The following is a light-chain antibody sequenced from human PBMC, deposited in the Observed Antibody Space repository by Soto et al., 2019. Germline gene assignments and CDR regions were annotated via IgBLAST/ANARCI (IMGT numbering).Light chain of an antibody. J-gene: IGLJ3*02. Sequence: QSVLTQPPSASGSPGQSVTISCTGTSSDVGGYNYVSWYQQHPGKAPRLMVYEVTKRPSGVPARFSASKSGNTASLTISGVQAEDEADYYCCSYAGTTTWVFGGGTKLTVL. CDR1: SSDVGGYNY. V-gene: IGLV2-8*01. CDR3: CSYAGTTTWV. CDR2: EVT.